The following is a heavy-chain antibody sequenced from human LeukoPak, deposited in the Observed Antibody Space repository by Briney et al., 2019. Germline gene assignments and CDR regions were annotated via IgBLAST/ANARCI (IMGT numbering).Heavy chain of an antibody. Sequence: GGSLRLSCAVSGFTVSGNYMSWVRQAPGKGLEWVSLIYSGGTTYYADSVKGRFTISRDNSKNTLYLQMNSLRAEDTAVYYCARRAGGYSHPYDYWGRGILVTVSS. CDR2: IYSGGTT. J-gene: IGHJ4*02. CDR1: GFTVSGNY. CDR3: ARRAGGYSHPYDY. D-gene: IGHD4-23*01. V-gene: IGHV3-53*01.